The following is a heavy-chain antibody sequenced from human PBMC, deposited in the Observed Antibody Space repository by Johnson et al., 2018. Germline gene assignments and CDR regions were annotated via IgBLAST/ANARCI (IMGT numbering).Heavy chain of an antibody. V-gene: IGHV3-23*04. D-gene: IGHD6-13*01. CDR3: AKDKPLEAARIGAFDI. J-gene: IGHJ3*02. CDR1: GFTFSTYG. Sequence: QLVESGGGLVQPGGSLRLSCAASGFTFSTYGMSWVRQAPGKGLEWVSAISGSGGSTYYAESVKGRFTISRDNSKNTLYLHMNSLRAEDTALYYCAKDKPLEAARIGAFDIWGQGTMVTVSS. CDR2: ISGSGGST.